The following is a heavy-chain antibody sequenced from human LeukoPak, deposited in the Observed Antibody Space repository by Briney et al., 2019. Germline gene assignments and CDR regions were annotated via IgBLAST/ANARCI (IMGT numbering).Heavy chain of an antibody. CDR2: IDPSDSYT. V-gene: IGHV5-10-1*01. CDR3: ARHIGDYGYYYYGMDV. J-gene: IGHJ6*02. CDR1: GYSFTSNW. Sequence: GESLKISCKGSGYSFTSNWISWVRQMPGKGLEWMGRIDPSDSYTNYSPSFQGHVTISADKSISTAYLQWSSLKAPDTAMYYCARHIGDYGYYYYGMDVWGQGTTVTVSS. D-gene: IGHD4-17*01.